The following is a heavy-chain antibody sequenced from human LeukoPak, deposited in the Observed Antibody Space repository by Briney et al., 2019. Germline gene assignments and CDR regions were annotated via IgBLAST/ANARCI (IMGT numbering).Heavy chain of an antibody. J-gene: IGHJ6*02. D-gene: IGHD3-10*01. CDR3: ARHLSGSGNYFIDSYGMDV. Sequence: GGSLRLSCAASGFTFSSYAMSWVRQAPGKGLEWVSAISGSGGSTYYADSVKGRFTISRDNANNSLYLQMDSLRAEDTAVYYCARHLSGSGNYFIDSYGMDVWGQGTTVTVSS. CDR2: ISGSGGST. CDR1: GFTFSSYA. V-gene: IGHV3-23*01.